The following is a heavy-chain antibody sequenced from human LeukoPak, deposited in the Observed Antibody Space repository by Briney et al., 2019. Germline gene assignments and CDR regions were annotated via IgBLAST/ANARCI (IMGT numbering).Heavy chain of an antibody. CDR1: GGSISSSSYY. J-gene: IGHJ6*02. CDR3: ARLDPPRITMIVVPEKGLRYYGMDV. CDR2: IYYSGST. D-gene: IGHD3-22*01. V-gene: IGHV4-39*01. Sequence: PSETLSLTCTVSGGSISSSSYYWGWIRQPPGKGLEWIGSIYYSGSTYYNPSLKSRVTISVDTSKNQFSLKLSSVTAADTAVYYCARLDPPRITMIVVPEKGLRYYGMDVWGQGTTVTVSS.